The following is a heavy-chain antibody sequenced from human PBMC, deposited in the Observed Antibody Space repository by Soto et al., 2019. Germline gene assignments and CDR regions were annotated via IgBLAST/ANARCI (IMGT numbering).Heavy chain of an antibody. Sequence: EVQLVESGGGLVQPGGSLRLSCVASGFTFRSYWMSWVRQAPGKRLEWVANINEDESEKNYVDSVKGRFTISRDNAKNSLYLQMNSLRAEDTAMYFCARGDFYSGDLWGQGTLVTVSP. CDR1: GFTFRSYW. D-gene: IGHD4-4*01. CDR2: INEDESEK. V-gene: IGHV3-7*05. J-gene: IGHJ5*02. CDR3: ARGDFYSGDL.